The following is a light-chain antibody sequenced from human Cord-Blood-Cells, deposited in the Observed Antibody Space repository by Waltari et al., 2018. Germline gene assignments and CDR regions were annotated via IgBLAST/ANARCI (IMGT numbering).Light chain of an antibody. CDR2: AAS. CDR1: QGISSY. J-gene: IGKJ1*01. Sequence: DIQMTQSPSSLSASVGDRVTITCRASQGISSYLNWYQQKPGKAPKLLIYAASSLQSGVPSRFSGSGSGTDFTLTISSLQPEEFATYYCQQSYSTSWTFGQVTKVEIK. V-gene: IGKV1-39*01. CDR3: QQSYSTSWT.